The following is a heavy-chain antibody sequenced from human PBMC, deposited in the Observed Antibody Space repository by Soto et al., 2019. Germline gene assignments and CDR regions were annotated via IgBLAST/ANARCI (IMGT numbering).Heavy chain of an antibody. CDR1: GGSTSSDY. D-gene: IGHD6-13*01. CDR2: IYSNGYS. J-gene: IGHJ5*02. CDR3: ARARYNSPVAAAGSGHPNWFDP. Sequence: SETLSLTCTVSGGSTSSDYWNWIRQPPGKGLARIADIYSNGYSTYNPSLKSRVTISMDTSKNQFSLKLTSVTAEDTAVYYCARARYNSPVAAAGSGHPNWFDPWGQGTLVTVSS. V-gene: IGHV4-59*01.